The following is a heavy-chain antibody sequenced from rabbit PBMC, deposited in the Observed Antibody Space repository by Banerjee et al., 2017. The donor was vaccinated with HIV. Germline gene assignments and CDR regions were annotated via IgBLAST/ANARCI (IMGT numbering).Heavy chain of an antibody. CDR3: AREQSYSSGFNL. CDR1: GIDFSSYYY. J-gene: IGHJ4*01. V-gene: IGHV1S43*01. Sequence: QEQLVESGGGLVQPEGSLTLTCKASGIDFSSYYYMCWVRQAPGRGLELIACIYTTSGSTWYASWVKGRFTISRSTSRNTVDLQMTSLTAADTATYFCAREQSYSSGFNLWGPGTLVTVS. D-gene: IGHD4-1*01. CDR2: IYTTSGST.